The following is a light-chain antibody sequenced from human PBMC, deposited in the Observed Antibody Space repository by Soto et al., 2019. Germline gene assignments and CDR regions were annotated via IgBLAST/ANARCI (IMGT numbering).Light chain of an antibody. V-gene: IGKV3-20*01. CDR2: GAS. Sequence: EIVLTQSPGTLSLSPGDRATLSCRASQSLSSRYLAWYRQKPGQAPRLLIYGASNRATGIPDRFSGSGSGTHFTLTISRLQPDDCAVYYCQQYSRSPPTLGEGTKVEIK. CDR1: QSLSSRY. J-gene: IGKJ4*01. CDR3: QQYSRSPPT.